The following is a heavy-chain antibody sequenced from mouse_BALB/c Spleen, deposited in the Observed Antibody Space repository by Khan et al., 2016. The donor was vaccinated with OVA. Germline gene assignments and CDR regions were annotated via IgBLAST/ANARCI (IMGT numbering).Heavy chain of an antibody. J-gene: IGHJ4*01. V-gene: IGHV3-2*02. D-gene: IGHD1-1*01. CDR2: ISYSGST. CDR1: GCSITSNYA. CDR3: ARGNYYGYALDY. Sequence: EVQLQESGPGLVKPSQSLSLTCTVNGCSITSNYAWNWIRQFPGNKLEWMGYISYSGSTNSNPSLKIRLSITRDTSKNQFFLLLHSVTTEDSATYYGARGNYYGYALDYWGQGTSVTVSS.